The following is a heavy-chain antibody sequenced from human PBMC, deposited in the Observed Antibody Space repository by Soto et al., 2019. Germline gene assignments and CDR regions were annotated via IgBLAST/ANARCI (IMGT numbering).Heavy chain of an antibody. V-gene: IGHV3-30-3*01. D-gene: IGHD2-21*02. Sequence: QVQLVESGGGVVQPGRSLRLSCAASGFTFSSYAMHWVRQAPGKGLEWVAGISYDGSNKYYADSVKGRFTISRDNSKNTLYLQMNSLRAEDTAVYYCARGGAYCGGDCLGWYFDLWGRGTLVTVSS. CDR2: ISYDGSNK. CDR1: GFTFSSYA. CDR3: ARGGAYCGGDCLGWYFDL. J-gene: IGHJ2*01.